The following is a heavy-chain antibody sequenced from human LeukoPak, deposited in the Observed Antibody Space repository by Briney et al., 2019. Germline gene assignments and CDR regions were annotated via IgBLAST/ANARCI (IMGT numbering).Heavy chain of an antibody. CDR3: ARVGFCSGGLCPYYFDY. J-gene: IGHJ4*02. V-gene: IGHV1-2*02. Sequence: ASVKVSCKASGYTFTGYYMHWVRQAPGQGLEWTGLISPNSGGTNYAQKFQGRVTMTRDTSISTSYMALSRLRSDDTAVYYCARVGFCSGGLCPYYFDYWGQGTLVTVSS. D-gene: IGHD2-15*01. CDR2: ISPNSGGT. CDR1: GYTFTGYY.